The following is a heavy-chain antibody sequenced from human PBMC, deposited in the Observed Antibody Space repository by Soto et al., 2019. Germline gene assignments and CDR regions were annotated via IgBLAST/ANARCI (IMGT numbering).Heavy chain of an antibody. Sequence: TGGSLRLSCAASGFIFDDYALHWVRQTPGKGLEWVSGISWNSGGIDYADSVKGRFSISRDNAKNSLYLQMNSLRVEDTALYYCAKARGYSGYDIDYWGQGTLVTVSS. D-gene: IGHD5-12*01. J-gene: IGHJ4*02. V-gene: IGHV3-9*01. CDR2: ISWNSGGI. CDR3: AKARGYSGYDIDY. CDR1: GFIFDDYA.